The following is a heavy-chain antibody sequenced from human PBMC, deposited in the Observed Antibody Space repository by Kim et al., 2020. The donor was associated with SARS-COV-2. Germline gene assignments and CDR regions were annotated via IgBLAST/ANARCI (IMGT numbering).Heavy chain of an antibody. CDR1: GYTFTGYY. Sequence: ASVKVSCKASGYTFTGYYMHWVRQAPGQGLEWMGWINPNSGGTNYAQKFQGRVTMTRDTSINTAYMELSRLRFDDTAVYYCARGPVCGSCYADFDYWGQGTLVTVSS. CDR3: ARGPVCGSCYADFDY. D-gene: IGHD2-2*01. CDR2: INPNSGGT. V-gene: IGHV1-2*02. J-gene: IGHJ4*02.